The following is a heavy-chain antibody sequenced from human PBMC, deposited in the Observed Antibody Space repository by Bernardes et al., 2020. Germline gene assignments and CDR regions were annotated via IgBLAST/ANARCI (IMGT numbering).Heavy chain of an antibody. D-gene: IGHD6-13*01. CDR2: ITSSSTYI. J-gene: IGHJ3*02. CDR3: AREFHPYSSSWPDAFDI. Sequence: GALRLSCAASGFTFSSYSMNWVRQAPGKGLEWVSSITSSSTYIYYADSVKGRFTISRDNAKNSLYLQMNSLRAEDTAVYYCAREFHPYSSSWPDAFDIWGQGTMVTVSS. V-gene: IGHV3-21*01. CDR1: GFTFSSYS.